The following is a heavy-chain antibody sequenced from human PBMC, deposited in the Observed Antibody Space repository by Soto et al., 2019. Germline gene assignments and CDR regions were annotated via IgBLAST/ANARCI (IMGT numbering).Heavy chain of an antibody. CDR1: GGSISSYY. CDR3: ARDHYGMDV. V-gene: IGHV4-59*01. Sequence: SETLSLTCTVSGGSISSYYWSWIRQPPGKGLEWIGYIYYSGSTNYNPSLKSRVTISVDTSKNQFSLKQSSVTAADTAVYYCARDHYGMDVWGQGTTVTVSS. CDR2: IYYSGST. J-gene: IGHJ6*02.